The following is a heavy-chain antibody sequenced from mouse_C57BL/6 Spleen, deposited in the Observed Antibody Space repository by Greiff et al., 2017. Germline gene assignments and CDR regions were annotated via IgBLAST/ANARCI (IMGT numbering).Heavy chain of an antibody. Sequence: EVKLQESGGGLVQPGGSMKLSCAASGFTFSDAWMDWVRQSPEKGLEWVAEIRNKANNHATYYAESVKGRFTISRDDSKSSVYLQMNSLRAEDTGIYYCTRHPEYYGSSYADSYWGQGTLVTVSA. D-gene: IGHD1-1*01. J-gene: IGHJ3*01. CDR2: IRNKANNHAT. V-gene: IGHV6-6*01. CDR1: GFTFSDAW. CDR3: TRHPEYYGSSYADSY.